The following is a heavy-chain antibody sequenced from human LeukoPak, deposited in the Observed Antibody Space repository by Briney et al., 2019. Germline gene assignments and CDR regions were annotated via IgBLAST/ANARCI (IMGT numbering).Heavy chain of an antibody. V-gene: IGHV1-2*02. CDR1: GYTFTDHY. J-gene: IGHJ4*02. Sequence: ASVKVSCKASGYTFTDHYMHWVRQAPGQGLEWMGWINPNSGGTNYAQKFQGRVTMARDTSISTAYMELSRLRSDDTAVYYCGRVMLGLDEFDYWGQGTLVTVSS. CDR3: GRVMLGLDEFDY. D-gene: IGHD3-16*01. CDR2: INPNSGGT.